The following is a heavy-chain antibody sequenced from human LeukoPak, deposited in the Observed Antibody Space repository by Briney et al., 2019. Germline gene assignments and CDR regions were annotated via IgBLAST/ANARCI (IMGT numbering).Heavy chain of an antibody. V-gene: IGHV4-38-2*02. CDR3: ARERDGNDY. D-gene: IGHD5-24*01. Sequence: SETLSLTCAVSGYSISSGYYWGWIRQPPGKGLEWIGSSYHSGSTYYNPSLKSRVTISVDTSKNQFSLKPSSVTAADTAVYYCARERDGNDYWGQGTLVTVSS. CDR2: SYHSGST. CDR1: GYSISSGYY. J-gene: IGHJ4*02.